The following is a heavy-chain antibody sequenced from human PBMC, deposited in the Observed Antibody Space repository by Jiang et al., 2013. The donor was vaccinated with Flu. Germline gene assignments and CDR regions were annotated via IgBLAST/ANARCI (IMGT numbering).Heavy chain of an antibody. V-gene: IGHV4-59*01. Sequence: TVSGASIGSYYWSWIRQPPGKGLEWIGHVYYSGSTKYNPSLKSRVTISVDTSKNQFSLKLSSVTAADTAVYYCARDYDFWTTGGGLDVWGQGATVTV. CDR1: GASIGSYY. CDR3: ARDYDFWTTGGGLDV. J-gene: IGHJ6*02. CDR2: VYYSGST. D-gene: IGHD3-3*01.